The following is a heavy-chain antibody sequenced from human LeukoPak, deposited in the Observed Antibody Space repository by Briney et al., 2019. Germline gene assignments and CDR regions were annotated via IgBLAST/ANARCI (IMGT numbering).Heavy chain of an antibody. Sequence: PSETLSLTCTVSGGSISSGGYCWSWIRQHPGKGLEWIGYIYYSRSTYYNPSLKSRVTISVDTSKNQFSLKLSSVTAADTAVYYCARIRFGEETDYWGQGTLVTVSS. CDR1: GGSISSGGYC. D-gene: IGHD3-10*01. V-gene: IGHV4-31*03. CDR2: IYYSRST. CDR3: ARIRFGEETDY. J-gene: IGHJ4*02.